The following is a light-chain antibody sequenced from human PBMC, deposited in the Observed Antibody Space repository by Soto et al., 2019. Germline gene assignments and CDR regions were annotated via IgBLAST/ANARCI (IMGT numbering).Light chain of an antibody. CDR2: DAS. J-gene: IGKJ4*01. CDR3: QQYDKLPPLT. Sequence: DIQMTQSPSSLSASVGDRVTITCQASQGISNYLNWYQQKPGKAPKLLIYDASNLETGVPSRFSGSGSGTEYTFTISSLQPEDIATYYCQQYDKLPPLTFGGGTKVEIK. V-gene: IGKV1-33*01. CDR1: QGISNY.